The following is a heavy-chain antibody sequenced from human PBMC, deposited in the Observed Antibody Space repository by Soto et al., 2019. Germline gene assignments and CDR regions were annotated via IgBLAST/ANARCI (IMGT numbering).Heavy chain of an antibody. CDR1: GYTFTSHG. Sequence: QIQLMQSGAEVKKPGASVKVSCKASGYTFTSHGIHWVRQAPGQRLEWTGWINAGNGNTKYSEKFQGRVTITRDTSVITDYLERSSMSSKDTAVYYCAGVRNEGSAYSPHYYYGTDAWGKGTTVPVSS. D-gene: IGHD3-22*01. CDR3: AGVRNEGSAYSPHYYYGTDA. CDR2: INAGNGNT. J-gene: IGHJ6*04. V-gene: IGHV1-3*01.